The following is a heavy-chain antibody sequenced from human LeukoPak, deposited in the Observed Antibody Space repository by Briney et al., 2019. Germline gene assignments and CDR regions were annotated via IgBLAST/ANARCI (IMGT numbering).Heavy chain of an antibody. CDR1: GFTFSSYD. CDR2: ISYDGSNK. Sequence: GGSLRLSCAASGFTFSSYDMHWVRQAPGKGLDWVSFISYDGSNKYSADSVKGRFTISRDNSKNTLYLQMNSLRAEDTAVYYCAKTLKPGRYTYGFHYFDYWGQGTLVTVSS. V-gene: IGHV3-30*18. J-gene: IGHJ4*02. D-gene: IGHD5-18*01. CDR3: AKTLKPGRYTYGFHYFDY.